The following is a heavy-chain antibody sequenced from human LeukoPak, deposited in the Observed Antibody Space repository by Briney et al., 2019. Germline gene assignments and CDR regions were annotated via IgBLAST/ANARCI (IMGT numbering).Heavy chain of an antibody. V-gene: IGHV3-23*01. J-gene: IGHJ4*02. CDR2: ISGSGGST. CDR1: GFTFSSYA. CDR3: AKDSTLQAVTTYYFDY. Sequence: PGGSLRLSCAASGFTFSSYAMSWVRQAPGKGLEWVSAISGSGGSTYYADSVKGRFTISRDNSKNTLYLQMNSLRAEDTAVYYCAKDSTLQAVTTYYFDYWGQGTLVTVSS. D-gene: IGHD4-17*01.